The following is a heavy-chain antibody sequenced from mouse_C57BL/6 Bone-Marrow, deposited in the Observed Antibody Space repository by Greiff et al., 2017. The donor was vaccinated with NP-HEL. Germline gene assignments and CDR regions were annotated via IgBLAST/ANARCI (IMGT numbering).Heavy chain of an antibody. V-gene: IGHV2-6-1*01. CDR2: IWSDGST. J-gene: IGHJ4*01. D-gene: IGHD2-3*01. CDR3: ARHDGYFPYAMDY. CDR1: GFSLTSYG. Sequence: VQLQQSGPGLVAPSQSLSITCTVPGFSLTSYGVHWVRQPPGKGLEWLVVIWSDGSTTYNSALKSRLSISKDNSKSQVFLKMNSLQTDDTAMYYCARHDGYFPYAMDYWGQGTSVTVSS.